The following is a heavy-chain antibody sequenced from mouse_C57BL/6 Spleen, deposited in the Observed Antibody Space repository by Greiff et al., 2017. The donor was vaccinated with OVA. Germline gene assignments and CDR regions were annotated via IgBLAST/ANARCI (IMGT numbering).Heavy chain of an antibody. Sequence: QVQLQQSGAELVMPGASVKLSCKASGYTFTSYWMHWVKQRPGQGLEWIGEIDPSDSYTNYNQKFKGKSTLTVDKSSSTAYMQLSSLTSEDSAVYYCARSGGSPHAMDYWGQGTSVTVSS. V-gene: IGHV1-69*01. CDR1: GYTFTSYW. CDR2: IDPSDSYT. D-gene: IGHD1-1*02. J-gene: IGHJ4*01. CDR3: ARSGGSPHAMDY.